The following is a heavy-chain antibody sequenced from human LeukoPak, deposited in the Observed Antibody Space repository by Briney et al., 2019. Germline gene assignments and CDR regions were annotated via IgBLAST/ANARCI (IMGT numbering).Heavy chain of an antibody. J-gene: IGHJ4*02. CDR1: GFTFSSYS. V-gene: IGHV3-30*03. Sequence: GGSLRLSCAASGFTFSSYSMNWVRQAPGKGLEWVAVISYDGSNKYYADSVKGRFTISRDNSKNTLYLQMNSLRAEDTAVYYCARDASGWDYWGQGTLVTVSS. CDR2: ISYDGSNK. CDR3: ARDASGWDY. D-gene: IGHD3-22*01.